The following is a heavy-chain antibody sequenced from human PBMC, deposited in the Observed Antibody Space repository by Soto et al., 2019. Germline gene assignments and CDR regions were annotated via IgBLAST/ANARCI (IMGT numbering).Heavy chain of an antibody. Sequence: PGGSLRLSCAASGFTFSSYWMHWVRQAPGEGLVWVSRIKTDGSSTNYADSVKGRFTISRDNAKNTLYLEMNSLRAEDTAVYYGARGLPNPYGLDVWGQGTMLTPSS. J-gene: IGHJ3*01. CDR3: ARGLPNPYGLDV. CDR2: IKTDGSST. D-gene: IGHD5-18*01. CDR1: GFTFSSYW. V-gene: IGHV3-74*01.